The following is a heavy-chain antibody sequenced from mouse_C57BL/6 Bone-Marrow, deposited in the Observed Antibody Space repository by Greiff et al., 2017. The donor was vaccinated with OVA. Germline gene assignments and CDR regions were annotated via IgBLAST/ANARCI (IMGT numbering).Heavy chain of an antibody. J-gene: IGHJ1*03. CDR3: ARPFITTVVAPHFDV. Sequence: QVQLKQPGAELVRPGSSVKLSCKASGYTFTSYWMHWVKQRPIQGLEWIGNIDPSDSETHYNQKFKDKATLTVDKSSSTAYMQLSSLTSEDSAVYYCARPFITTVVAPHFDVWGTGTTVTVSS. CDR2: IDPSDSET. V-gene: IGHV1-52*01. CDR1: GYTFTSYW. D-gene: IGHD1-1*01.